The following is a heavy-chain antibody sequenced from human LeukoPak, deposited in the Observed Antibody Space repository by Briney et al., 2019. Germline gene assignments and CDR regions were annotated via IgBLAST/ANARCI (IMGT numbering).Heavy chain of an antibody. CDR1: GFTFSSYS. D-gene: IGHD3-9*01. J-gene: IGHJ4*02. CDR2: ISSSSSYI. CDR3: ARDRRDILTGYYRGNDY. V-gene: IGHV3-21*01. Sequence: GGSLRLSCAASGFTFSSYSINWVRQAPGKGLEWVSSISSSSSYIYYADSVKGRFTISRDNAKNSLYLQMNSLRAEDTAVYYCARDRRDILTGYYRGNDYWGQGTLVTVSS.